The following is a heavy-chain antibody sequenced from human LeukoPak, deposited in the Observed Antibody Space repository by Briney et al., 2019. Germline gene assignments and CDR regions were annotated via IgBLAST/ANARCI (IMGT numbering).Heavy chain of an antibody. D-gene: IGHD6-19*01. V-gene: IGHV3-21*01. Sequence: TAGGSLRLSCAASGFTFSAYSMNWVRQAPGKGLEWVSSISSGSRYIYYADSVKGRFTISRDNAKNTLYLQMNSLRAEDTAVYYCARGYTSGWYYFDYWGQGTLVTVSS. CDR2: ISSGSRYI. J-gene: IGHJ4*02. CDR1: GFTFSAYS. CDR3: ARGYTSGWYYFDY.